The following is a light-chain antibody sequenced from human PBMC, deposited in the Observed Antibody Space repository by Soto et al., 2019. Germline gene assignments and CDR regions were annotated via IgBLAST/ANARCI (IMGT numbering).Light chain of an antibody. V-gene: IGKV3-15*01. CDR2: GSF. CDR1: QSVDNN. Sequence: EIVITQSPLTLSASPGESATLSCRASQSVDNNVAWYQQKPGQAPRLLIVGSFARATGIPARFSGSGSGSEFTLTISGLQSEDFAVYYCQQYNDRPPITFGQRARLEIK. CDR3: QQYNDRPPIT. J-gene: IGKJ5*01.